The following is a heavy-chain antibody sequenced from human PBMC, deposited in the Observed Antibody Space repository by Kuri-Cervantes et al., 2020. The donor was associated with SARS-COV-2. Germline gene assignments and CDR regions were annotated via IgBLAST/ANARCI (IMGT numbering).Heavy chain of an antibody. J-gene: IGHJ4*02. Sequence: SETLSLTCAVYGGSFSGYYWSWIRQPPGKGLEWIGEIKHSGSTNYNPSLKSRVTISVDTSKNQFSLKLSSVTAADTAVYYCARQSGSYDAVYFDYWGQGTLVTVSS. V-gene: IGHV4-34*01. D-gene: IGHD1-26*01. CDR1: GGSFSGYY. CDR3: ARQSGSYDAVYFDY. CDR2: IKHSGST.